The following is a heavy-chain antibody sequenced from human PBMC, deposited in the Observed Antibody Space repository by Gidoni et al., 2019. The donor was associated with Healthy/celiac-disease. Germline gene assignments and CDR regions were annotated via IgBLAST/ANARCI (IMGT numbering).Heavy chain of an antibody. D-gene: IGHD1-20*01. V-gene: IGHV1-2*02. CDR2: INPNSGGT. CDR3: ARRMYNWEGDY. Sequence: QVQLVQSGAEVKKPGASVKVSCKASGYTFTGYYMHWVRAPGQGLEWMGWINPNSGGTNYAQKFQGRVTMTRDTSISTAYMELSRLRSDDTAVYYCARRMYNWEGDYWGQGTLVTVSS. CDR1: GYTFTGYY. J-gene: IGHJ4*02.